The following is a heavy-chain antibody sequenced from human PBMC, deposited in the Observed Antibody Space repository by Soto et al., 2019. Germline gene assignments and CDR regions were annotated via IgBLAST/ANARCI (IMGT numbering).Heavy chain of an antibody. J-gene: IGHJ4*02. V-gene: IGHV3-21*02. CDR3: VRENEMAGATSAFEY. Sequence: EVQLVESGGGLVKPGGSLRVSCEASGCRFNSYSMNWVRQAPHKGLEWVSLIDARMNYIYYADSVKGRFTISRDNARNSLYLQMDSLRVEDTAVYYCVRENEMAGATSAFEYWGQGTPVTVSS. CDR2: IDARMNYI. CDR1: GCRFNSYS. D-gene: IGHD1-26*01.